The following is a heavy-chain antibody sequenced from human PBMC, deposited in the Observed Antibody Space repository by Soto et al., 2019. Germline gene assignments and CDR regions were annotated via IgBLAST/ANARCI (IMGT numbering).Heavy chain of an antibody. J-gene: IGHJ6*03. CDR3: TREYDDVLTAYYHYYYGDV. CDR1: GFTFSDYY. Sequence: QVQLVESGGGLVEPGGSLRLSCAASGFTFSDYYMSWIRRAPGKGLEWVSYISHGGSIVNYADSVKGLFTSSRDNAKNSLYLQMTSLTAEDTAVYYCTREYDDVLTAYYHYYYGDVWSKGTTVTVSS. V-gene: IGHV3-11*01. D-gene: IGHD3-9*01. CDR2: ISHGGSIV.